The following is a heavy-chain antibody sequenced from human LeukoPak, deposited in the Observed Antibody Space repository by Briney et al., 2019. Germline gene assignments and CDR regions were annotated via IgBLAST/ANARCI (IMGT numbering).Heavy chain of an antibody. J-gene: IGHJ6*02. CDR2: IYPGDSDT. V-gene: IGHV5-51*01. D-gene: IGHD5-12*01. Sequence: GESLKISCKGSGYSFTSFWIGWVRQIPGKGLEWIGIIYPGDSDTRYSPSFQGQVTISADKSISTAYLQWSSLKASDTAMYYCARSNLRGYSGYDREYYYYGMDVWGQGTTVTVSS. CDR3: ARSNLRGYSGYDREYYYYGMDV. CDR1: GYSFTSFW.